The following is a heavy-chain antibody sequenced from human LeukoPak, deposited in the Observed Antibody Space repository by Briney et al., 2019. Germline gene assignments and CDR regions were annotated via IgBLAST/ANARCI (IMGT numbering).Heavy chain of an antibody. CDR3: ARTSIAARRANAFDI. CDR2: IYHSGST. D-gene: IGHD6-6*01. CDR1: GGSVSSGGYS. V-gene: IGHV4-30-2*01. J-gene: IGHJ3*02. Sequence: SETLSLTCAVSGGSVSSGGYSWSWIRQPPGKGLEWIGYIYHSGSTYYNPSLKSRVTISVDRSKNQFSLKLSSVTAADTAVYYCARTSIAARRANAFDIWGQGTMVTVSS.